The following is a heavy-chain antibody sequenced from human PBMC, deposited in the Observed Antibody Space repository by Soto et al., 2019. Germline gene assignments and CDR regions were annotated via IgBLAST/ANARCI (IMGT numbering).Heavy chain of an antibody. J-gene: IGHJ6*03. CDR3: ARGTVVAVYYYYYYMDV. V-gene: IGHV4-59*12. D-gene: IGHD6-19*01. CDR2: IYYSGST. CDR1: GGSISSYY. Sequence: SETLSLTCTVSGGSISSYYWTWIRQPPGKGLEWIGYIYYSGSTNYNPSLKSRVTISVATSKTQFSLKLSSVTAADTAVYYCARGTVVAVYYYYYYMDVWGKGTTVTVSS.